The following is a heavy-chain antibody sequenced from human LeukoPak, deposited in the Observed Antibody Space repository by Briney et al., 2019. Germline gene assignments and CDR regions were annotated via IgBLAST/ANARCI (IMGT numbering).Heavy chain of an antibody. CDR3: ANTATYSGYDYYYYYGMDV. Sequence: GASVKVSCKASGGTFSSYAISWVRQAPGQGLEWMGRITPILGIANYAQKFQGRVTITADKSTSTAYMELSSLRSEDTAVYYCANTATYSGYDYYYYYGMDVWGQGTAVTVSS. D-gene: IGHD5-12*01. CDR2: ITPILGIA. J-gene: IGHJ6*02. CDR1: GGTFSSYA. V-gene: IGHV1-69*04.